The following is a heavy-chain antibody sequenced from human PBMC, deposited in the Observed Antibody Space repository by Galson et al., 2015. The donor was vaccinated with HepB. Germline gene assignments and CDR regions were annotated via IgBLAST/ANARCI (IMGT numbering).Heavy chain of an antibody. Sequence: SLRLSCAVSGFTFSRHWMSWVRQAPGKGLEWVASINQDGSQESYVDSVKGRFTISRDNAKNSLYLQMSSPRAEDTAVYYCARASSGRNVEYFDCWGQGTLVPVSS. CDR2: INQDGSQE. CDR3: ARASSGRNVEYFDC. J-gene: IGHJ4*02. V-gene: IGHV3-7*03. D-gene: IGHD6-19*01. CDR1: GFTFSRHW.